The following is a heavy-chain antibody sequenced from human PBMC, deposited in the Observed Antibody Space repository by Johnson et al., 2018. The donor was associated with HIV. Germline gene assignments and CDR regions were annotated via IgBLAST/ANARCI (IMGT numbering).Heavy chain of an antibody. D-gene: IGHD7-27*01. CDR2: INSDGSST. CDR1: GFTFSSYW. CDR3: TTDPWGSDAFDI. J-gene: IGHJ3*02. Sequence: VQLVESGGGVVQPGRSLRLSCAASGFTFSSYWMHWVRQAPGKGLVWVSRINSDGSSTSYADSVKGRFTISRDNAKNTLYLQMNSLKTEDTAVYYCTTDPWGSDAFDIWGQGTMVTVSS. V-gene: IGHV3-74*01.